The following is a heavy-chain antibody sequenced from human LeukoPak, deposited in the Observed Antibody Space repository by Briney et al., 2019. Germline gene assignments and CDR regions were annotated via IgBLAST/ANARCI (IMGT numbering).Heavy chain of an antibody. Sequence: PWASVKVSCTASGYTFTDYYMHWVRQAPGQGLEWMGWINPKSGDTNYAQKLQGRVTMTTDTSTNTAYMDLRSLRSDDTAVYYCARGFPPRRNYDSRGYYSYHFDYWGQGTLVTVSS. V-gene: IGHV1-2*02. CDR1: GYTFTDYY. J-gene: IGHJ4*02. CDR3: ARGFPPRRNYDSRGYYSYHFDY. CDR2: INPKSGDT. D-gene: IGHD3-22*01.